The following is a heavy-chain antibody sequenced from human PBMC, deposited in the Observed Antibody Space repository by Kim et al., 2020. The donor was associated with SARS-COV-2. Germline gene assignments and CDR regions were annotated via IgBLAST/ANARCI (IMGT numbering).Heavy chain of an antibody. D-gene: IGHD4-17*01. CDR1: GFTFISYA. J-gene: IGHJ4*03. CDR2: IKGSGSET. CDR3: AREDYNDYQWGVFDD. V-gene: IGHV3-23*01. Sequence: GGSLRLSCAASGFTFISYAMGWVRQAPGKGLEWVAGIKGSGSETYYADSVKGRFTITRDNSQNTLYLQMKRVTAEDTAVYYCAREDYNDYQWGVFDDWGHGTLVTVSS.